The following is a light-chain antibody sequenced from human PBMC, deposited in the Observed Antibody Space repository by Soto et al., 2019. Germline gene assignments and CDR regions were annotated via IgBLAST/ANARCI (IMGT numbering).Light chain of an antibody. CDR2: EVR. Sequence: QSALTQPASVSGFPGQTITLSCTGTSSDIGDYNYVSWYQQHPSKAPKLIIYEVRHRPSGVSDRFSGSKSGNTAYLTISWLQAEDEATYYCSSYTRRDSPVVFGGGTKVTVL. J-gene: IGLJ2*01. CDR3: SSYTRRDSPVV. CDR1: SSDIGDYNY. V-gene: IGLV2-14*01.